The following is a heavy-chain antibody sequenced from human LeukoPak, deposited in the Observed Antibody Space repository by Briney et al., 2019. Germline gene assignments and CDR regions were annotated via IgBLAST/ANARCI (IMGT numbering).Heavy chain of an antibody. D-gene: IGHD3-10*01. CDR1: GGSISSTTYY. CDR2: IYYNGST. Sequence: SETLSLTCTVSGGSISSTTYYWRWIRQPPGKRPEWIGSIYYNGSTNYKPSLKSRATISVDTSKNQFSLKLSSVTAADTAVYYCARVEEGYGSGRRENYYYYYRDVWGKGTTVTISS. J-gene: IGHJ6*03. V-gene: IGHV4-39*07. CDR3: ARVEEGYGSGRRENYYYYYRDV.